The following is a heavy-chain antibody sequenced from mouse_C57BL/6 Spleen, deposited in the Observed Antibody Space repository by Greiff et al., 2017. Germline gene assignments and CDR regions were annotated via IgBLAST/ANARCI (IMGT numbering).Heavy chain of an antibody. CDR3: ARVYSNYVGWFAY. Sequence: VQLKQPGAELVMPGASVKLSCKASGYTFTSYWMHWVKQRPGQGLEWIGEIDPSDSYTNYTQKFKGNSTLTVDKSSSTAYMQLSSLTSEDSSVYYCARVYSNYVGWFAYWGQGTLVTVSA. V-gene: IGHV1-69*01. CDR1: GYTFTSYW. CDR2: IDPSDSYT. D-gene: IGHD2-5*01. J-gene: IGHJ3*01.